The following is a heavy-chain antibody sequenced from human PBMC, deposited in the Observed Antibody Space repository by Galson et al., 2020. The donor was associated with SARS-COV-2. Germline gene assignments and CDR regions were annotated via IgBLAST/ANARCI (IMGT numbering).Heavy chain of an antibody. Sequence: GESLKISCAASGFTFSSYEMNWVRQAPGKGLEWVSYISSSGDNIHYADSVKGRFTVSRDNAKNSLHLQMNSLRAEDTAVYYCAREELNCGGDCLMFWGQGTLVTVSS. J-gene: IGHJ4*02. D-gene: IGHD2-21*01. CDR3: AREELNCGGDCLMF. CDR2: ISSSGDNI. V-gene: IGHV3-48*03. CDR1: GFTFSSYE.